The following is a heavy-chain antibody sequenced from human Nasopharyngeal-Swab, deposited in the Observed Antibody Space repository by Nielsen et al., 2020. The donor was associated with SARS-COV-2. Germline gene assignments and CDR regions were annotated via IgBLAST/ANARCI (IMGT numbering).Heavy chain of an antibody. D-gene: IGHD7-27*01. V-gene: IGHV3-30*18. Sequence: GGSLRLSCAASGFTFSSYGMHWVRRAPGKGLEWVAVISYDGSNKYYADSVKGRFTISRDNSKNTLYLQMNSLRAEDTTVYYCAKDFLAGPGYFDYWGQGTLVTVSS. CDR1: GFTFSSYG. CDR2: ISYDGSNK. J-gene: IGHJ4*02. CDR3: AKDFLAGPGYFDY.